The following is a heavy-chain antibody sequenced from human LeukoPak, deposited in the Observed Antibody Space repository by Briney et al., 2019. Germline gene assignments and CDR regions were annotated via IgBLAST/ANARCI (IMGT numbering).Heavy chain of an antibody. CDR1: GYTFTSYG. CDR3: ARESEQLETVYFQH. Sequence: ASVKVSCKASGYTFTSYGINWVRQAPGQGLEWMGWISDYSGKTNYAQKFQGRVTMTTDTSTSTAYMELRSLRSDDTAVYYCARESEQLETVYFQHWGQGTLVTVSS. V-gene: IGHV1-18*01. CDR2: ISDYSGKT. J-gene: IGHJ1*01. D-gene: IGHD6-13*01.